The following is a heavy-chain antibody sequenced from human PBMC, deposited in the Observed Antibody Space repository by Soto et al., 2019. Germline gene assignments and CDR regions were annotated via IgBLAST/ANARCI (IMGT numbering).Heavy chain of an antibody. V-gene: IGHV1-18*01. CDR2: ISAYNGNS. CDR3: AKDRATIGYYYGMDV. D-gene: IGHD1-1*01. J-gene: IGHJ6*02. CDR1: GYTFTSYG. Sequence: ASVKVSCKASGYTFTSYGISWMRQAPGQGLEWMGWISAYNGNSNYAQKLQGRVAMTRDTSTSTVYMELSSLRAEDTAVYYCAKDRATIGYYYGMDVWGQGTTVTVSS.